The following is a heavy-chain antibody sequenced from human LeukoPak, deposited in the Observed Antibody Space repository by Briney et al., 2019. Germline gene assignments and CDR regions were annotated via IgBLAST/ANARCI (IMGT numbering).Heavy chain of an antibody. CDR2: ISSSGRI. CDR3: ARDLPPLATVFGLRRGL. CDR1: GGSISSGNYL. J-gene: IGHJ4*02. Sequence: SQTLSLTCTVSGGSISSGNYLWTWIRQPAGKGLEWIGHISSSGRINYNPSLKSRVTISVDMSKTQFSLKLTSLTAADSAVYYCARDLPPLATVFGLRRGLWGQGTLVTVSA. V-gene: IGHV4-61*09. D-gene: IGHD3-3*01.